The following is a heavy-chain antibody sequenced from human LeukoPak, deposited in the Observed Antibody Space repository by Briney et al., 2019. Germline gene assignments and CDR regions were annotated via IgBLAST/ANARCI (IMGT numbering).Heavy chain of an antibody. CDR1: GFTFSSYA. Sequence: GGSLRLSCAASGFTFSSYAMHWVRQAPGKGLEWVAVISYDGSNKYYADSVKGRFTISRDNSKNTLYLQMNSLRGEDTAVYYCARKAGGYSYGPLDYWGQGTLVTVSS. CDR3: ARKAGGYSYGPLDY. V-gene: IGHV3-30*04. CDR2: ISYDGSNK. J-gene: IGHJ4*02. D-gene: IGHD5-18*01.